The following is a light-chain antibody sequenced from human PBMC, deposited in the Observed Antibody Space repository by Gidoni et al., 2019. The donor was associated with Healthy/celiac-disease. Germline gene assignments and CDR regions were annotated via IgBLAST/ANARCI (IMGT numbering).Light chain of an antibody. Sequence: EIVLTQSPGTLSLSPGERATLSGRASQSVSSSYLAWYQQKPGQAPRLLIYGASSRATGIPDRFSGSGSGTDFTLTISRLEPEDFAVYYCQQYGSSLFGQGTKLEIK. CDR3: QQYGSSL. CDR2: GAS. CDR1: QSVSSSY. J-gene: IGKJ2*01. V-gene: IGKV3-20*01.